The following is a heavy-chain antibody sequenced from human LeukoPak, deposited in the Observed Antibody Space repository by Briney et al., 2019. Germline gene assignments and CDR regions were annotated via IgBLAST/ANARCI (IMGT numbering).Heavy chain of an antibody. D-gene: IGHD6-19*01. Sequence: KPGGSLRLSCAASGFAFSRYGMHWLRQAPGTGLEWVAVMWYDGSNEAYAHSVRGRFTISRDNSENRLYLQMNSLRAEDTAVYYCARDVGVQQFNGPNYYYMDVWGKGTTVTVSS. V-gene: IGHV3-33*01. CDR2: MWYDGSNE. J-gene: IGHJ6*03. CDR3: ARDVGVQQFNGPNYYYMDV. CDR1: GFAFSRYG.